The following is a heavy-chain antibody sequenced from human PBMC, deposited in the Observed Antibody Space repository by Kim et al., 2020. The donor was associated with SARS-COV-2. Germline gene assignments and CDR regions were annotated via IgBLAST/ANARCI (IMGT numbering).Heavy chain of an antibody. J-gene: IGHJ3*02. D-gene: IGHD3-10*01. CDR2: INSDGSST. CDR3: AREQRVRWFGELLYAFDI. Sequence: GGSLRLSCAASGFTFSSYWMHWVRQAPGKGLVWVSRINSDGSSTSYADSVKGRFTISRDNAKNTLYLQMNSLRAEDTAVYYCAREQRVRWFGELLYAFDIWGQGTMVTVSS. V-gene: IGHV3-74*01. CDR1: GFTFSSYW.